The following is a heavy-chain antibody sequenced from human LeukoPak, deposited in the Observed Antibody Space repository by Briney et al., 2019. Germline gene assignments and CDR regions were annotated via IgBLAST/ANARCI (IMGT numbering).Heavy chain of an antibody. CDR1: GFTLSSYA. D-gene: IGHD1-14*01. CDR3: AKNGEPHYYMDV. CDR2: ISGSGGRT. J-gene: IGHJ6*03. Sequence: GGSLRLSCAASGFTLSSYAMSWVRQAPGKGLEWVSAISGSGGRTYYADSVKGRLTTSRDNSKNTLYLQMNSLTAEDTAVYYCAKNGEPHYYMDVWGKGTTVTVSS. V-gene: IGHV3-23*01.